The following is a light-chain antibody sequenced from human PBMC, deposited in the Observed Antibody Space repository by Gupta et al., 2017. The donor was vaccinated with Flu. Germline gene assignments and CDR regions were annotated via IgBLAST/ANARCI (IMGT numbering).Light chain of an antibody. V-gene: IGLV1-40*01. CDR1: SSNIGEGYD. CDR3: QSYDSDLRGYV. Sequence: QSVLTQPPSVSGAPGQRVTVSCSGSSSNIGEGYDVHWYQQLPGTAPKLLIYTNNNRPSGVPDRFSGSKSGTSASLAITGLQAEDEANYYCQSYDSDLRGYVFGTGTKVIVL. J-gene: IGLJ1*01. CDR2: TNN.